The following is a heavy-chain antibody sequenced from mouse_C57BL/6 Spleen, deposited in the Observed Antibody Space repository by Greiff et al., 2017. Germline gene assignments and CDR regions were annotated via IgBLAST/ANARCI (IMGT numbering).Heavy chain of an antibody. CDR2: IWGDGST. CDR3: AKITTVVGYYAMDY. J-gene: IGHJ4*01. D-gene: IGHD1-1*01. CDR1: GFSLTSYG. Sequence: VKVEESGPGLVAPSQSLSITCTVSGFSLTSYGVSWVRQPPGKGLEWLGVIWGDGSTNYHSALISRLSISKDNSKSQVFLKLNSLQTDDTATYYCAKITTVVGYYAMDYWGQGTSVTVSS. V-gene: IGHV2-3*01.